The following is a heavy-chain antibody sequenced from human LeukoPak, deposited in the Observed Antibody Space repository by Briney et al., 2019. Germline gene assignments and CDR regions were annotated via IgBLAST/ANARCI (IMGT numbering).Heavy chain of an antibody. J-gene: IGHJ4*02. V-gene: IGHV4-34*01. CDR1: GGSFSGYY. CDR3: ARQRIVGATDGFDY. D-gene: IGHD1-26*01. CDR2: INHSGST. Sequence: PSETLSLTCAVYGGSFSGYYWSWIRQPPGKGLEWIGEINHSGSTNYNPSLKSRVTISVDTSKNQFSLKLSSVTAADTAVYYCARQRIVGATDGFDYWGQGTLVTVSS.